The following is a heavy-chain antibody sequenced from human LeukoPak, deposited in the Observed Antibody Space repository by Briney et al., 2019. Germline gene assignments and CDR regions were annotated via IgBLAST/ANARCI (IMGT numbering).Heavy chain of an antibody. CDR3: AKDQFPDYGDSGYFDY. D-gene: IGHD4-17*01. J-gene: IGHJ4*02. Sequence: GGSLRLSCAASGFTFSSYGMHWVRQAPGKGLEWVAVISYDGSNKYYADSVKGRFTISRDNSKNTLYLQMNSLRAEDTAVYYCAKDQFPDYGDSGYFDYWGQGTLVTVSS. CDR2: ISYDGSNK. CDR1: GFTFSSYG. V-gene: IGHV3-30*18.